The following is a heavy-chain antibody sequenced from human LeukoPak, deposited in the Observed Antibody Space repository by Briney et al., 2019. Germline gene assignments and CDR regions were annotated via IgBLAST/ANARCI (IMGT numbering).Heavy chain of an antibody. V-gene: IGHV1-2*06. CDR2: INPNSGGT. CDR3: AREDGDHYYYYYMDV. J-gene: IGHJ6*03. D-gene: IGHD4-17*01. CDR1: GYTFTGYY. Sequence: ASVKVSCKASGYTFTGYYMHWVRQAPGQGLEWMGRINPNSGGTNYAQKFQGRVTMTRDTSISTAYMELSRLRSDDTAVYYCAREDGDHYYYYYMDVWGKGTTDTVSS.